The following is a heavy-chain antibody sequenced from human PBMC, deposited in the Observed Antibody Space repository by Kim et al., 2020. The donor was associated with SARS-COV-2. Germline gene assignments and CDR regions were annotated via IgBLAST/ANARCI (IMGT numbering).Heavy chain of an antibody. J-gene: IGHJ4*01. D-gene: IGHD3-10*01. CDR1: GYTFTSHY. CDR2: MNPSGGNT. Sequence: ASVKVSCKASGYTFTSHYIHWVRQAPGQGLEWIGMMNPSGGNTNFAQNFQGRVTMTRDTSTSTVYMELRSLSSKDTALYYCARGGNTYYYGSGSHYYFDY. V-gene: IGHV1-46*01. CDR3: ARGGNTYYYGSGSHYYFDY.